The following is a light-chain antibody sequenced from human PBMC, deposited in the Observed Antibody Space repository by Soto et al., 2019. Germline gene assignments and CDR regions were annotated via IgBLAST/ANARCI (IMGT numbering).Light chain of an antibody. CDR1: QRLPSDY. CDR3: QQSFTSPYT. Sequence: DIVFTQSPGTLSLSPGERATLSCSASQRLPSDYLAWYQQKPGQAPRLLIYVASSRATGIPDRFSGSGSGTDFTLSISRLEPEDFAVYYCQQSFTSPYTFGQGTRLEIK. J-gene: IGKJ5*01. CDR2: VAS. V-gene: IGKV3-20*01.